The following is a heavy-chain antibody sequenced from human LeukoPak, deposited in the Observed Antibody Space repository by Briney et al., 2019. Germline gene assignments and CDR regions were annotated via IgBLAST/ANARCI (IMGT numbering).Heavy chain of an antibody. J-gene: IGHJ3*02. D-gene: IGHD3-10*01. CDR1: GFTFSSYG. V-gene: IGHV3-30*02. CDR2: IRYDGTNK. Sequence: GGSLRLSCAASGFTFSSYGMHWVRQAPGKGLEWVAFIRYDGTNKYYADSVKGRFTISRDNSKNTLYLQMNSLRAEDTAVYYCAKIWFGELLPYAFDIWGQGTMVTVSS. CDR3: AKIWFGELLPYAFDI.